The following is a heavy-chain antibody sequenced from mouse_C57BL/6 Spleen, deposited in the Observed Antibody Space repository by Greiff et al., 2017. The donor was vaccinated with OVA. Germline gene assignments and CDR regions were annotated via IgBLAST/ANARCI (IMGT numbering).Heavy chain of an antibody. D-gene: IGHD3-2*02. CDR3: ARGGSSGLFAY. J-gene: IGHJ3*01. CDR1: GYTFTSYW. CDR2: IDPSDSYT. Sequence: QVQLQQPGAELVRPGTSVKLSCKASGYTFTSYWMHWVKQRPGQGLEWIGVIDPSDSYTNYNQKFKGKATLTVDTSSSIAYMQLSSLTSEDSAVYYCARGGSSGLFAYWGQGTLVTVSA. V-gene: IGHV1-59*01.